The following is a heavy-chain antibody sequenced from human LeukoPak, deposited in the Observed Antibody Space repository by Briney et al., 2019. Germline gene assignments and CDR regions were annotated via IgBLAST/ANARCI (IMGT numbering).Heavy chain of an antibody. V-gene: IGHV4-38-2*01. Sequence: SETLSLTCAVSGYSISSGYYWGWIRPPPGKGLEWIGSIYHSGSTYYNPSLKSRVTISVDTSKNQFSLKLSPVTAADTAVYYCARLPRLTGVDYWGQGTLVTVSS. CDR1: GYSISSGYY. D-gene: IGHD7-27*01. CDR3: ARLPRLTGVDY. CDR2: IYHSGST. J-gene: IGHJ4*02.